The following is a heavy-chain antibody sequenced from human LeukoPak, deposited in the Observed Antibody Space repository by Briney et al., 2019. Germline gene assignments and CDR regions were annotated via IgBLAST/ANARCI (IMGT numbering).Heavy chain of an antibody. CDR1: GFTFSSYA. J-gene: IGHJ4*02. CDR3: ARDQVGRMVGERY. D-gene: IGHD1-26*01. V-gene: IGHV3-30-3*01. CDR2: ISYDGSNK. Sequence: GRSLRLSCAASGFTFSSYAMHWVRQAPGKGLEWVAVISYDGSNKYYADSVKGRFTISRDNSKNTLYLQMNSLRAEDAAVYDCARDQVGRMVGERYWGQGTLVTVSS.